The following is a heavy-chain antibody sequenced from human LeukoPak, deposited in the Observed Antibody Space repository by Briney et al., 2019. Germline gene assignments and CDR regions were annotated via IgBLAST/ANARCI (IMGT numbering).Heavy chain of an antibody. V-gene: IGHV3-21*01. D-gene: IGHD3-22*01. Sequence: GGSLRLSCAASGFTFSSYSVNWVRQAPGKGLEWVSSISSSSSYIYYADSVKGRFTISRDNAKNSLYLQMNSLRAEDTAVYYCARDTGAYYDSGGLDYWGQGTLVTVSS. J-gene: IGHJ4*02. CDR3: ARDTGAYYDSGGLDY. CDR2: ISSSSSYI. CDR1: GFTFSSYS.